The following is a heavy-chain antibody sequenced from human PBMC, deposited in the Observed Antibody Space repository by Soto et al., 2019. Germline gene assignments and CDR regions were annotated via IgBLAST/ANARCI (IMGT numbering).Heavy chain of an antibody. Sequence: SETLSLTCAVSGGSIGNYYWSWIRQPPGKGLEWIGYVYSSGSTHYNPSLQSRVTISADTSKNQVSLKVNSVTAADTAVYYCARDHPHSYGVYYFDYWGQGTPVTVSS. CDR3: ARDHPHSYGVYYFDY. J-gene: IGHJ4*02. CDR2: VYSSGST. V-gene: IGHV4-59*01. D-gene: IGHD5-18*01. CDR1: GGSIGNYY.